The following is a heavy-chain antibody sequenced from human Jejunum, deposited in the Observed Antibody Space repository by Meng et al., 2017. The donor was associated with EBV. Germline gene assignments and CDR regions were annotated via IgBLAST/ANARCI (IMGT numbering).Heavy chain of an antibody. CDR3: ARGSGYSDYMFDY. J-gene: IGHJ4*02. D-gene: IGHD4-11*01. Sequence: VVGSVGVVRPPGRSLSLCSVCYGLIVEDHAMHWVRQAPGKGLEYVAIVCYDGRKEYYADSVKGRFTVYRDSSKNEVSMQMDSLRPEDTAVYYCARGSGYSDYMFDYWGQGALVTVSS. CDR2: VCYDGRKE. V-gene: IGHV3-30*03. CDR1: GLIVEDHA.